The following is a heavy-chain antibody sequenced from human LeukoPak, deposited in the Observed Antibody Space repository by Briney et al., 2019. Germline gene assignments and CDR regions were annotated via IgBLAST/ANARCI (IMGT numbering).Heavy chain of an antibody. CDR2: IRYDGSNK. Sequence: GGSPRLSCAASGFTFSSYGMHWVRQAPGKGLEWVAFIRYDGSNKYYADSVKGRFTISRDNSKNTLYLQMNSLRAEDTAVYYCAKDRAYIAAAGNWFDPWGQGTLVTVSS. V-gene: IGHV3-30*02. D-gene: IGHD6-13*01. CDR1: GFTFSSYG. CDR3: AKDRAYIAAAGNWFDP. J-gene: IGHJ5*02.